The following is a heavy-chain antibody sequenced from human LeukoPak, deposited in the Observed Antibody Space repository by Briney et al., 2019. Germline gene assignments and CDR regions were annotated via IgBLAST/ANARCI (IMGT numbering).Heavy chain of an antibody. J-gene: IGHJ4*02. CDR2: INHSGST. CDR3: AREAQGFWSGYFDY. CDR1: GGSFSGYY. D-gene: IGHD3-3*01. Sequence: SETLSLTCAVYGGSFSGYYWSWIRQPPGKGLEWIGEINHSGSTNYNPSLKSRVTISVDTSRNQFSLKLSSVTAADTAVYYCAREAQGFWSGYFDYWGQGTLVTVSS. V-gene: IGHV4-34*01.